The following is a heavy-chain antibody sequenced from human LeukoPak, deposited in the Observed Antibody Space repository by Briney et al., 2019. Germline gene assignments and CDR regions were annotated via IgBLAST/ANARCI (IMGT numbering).Heavy chain of an antibody. CDR1: GFTFSTYA. V-gene: IGHV3-30*02. Sequence: PGGSLRLSRAASGFTFSTYAMHWVRQAPGQGLDWVAFIRNDGSIQYYADSVKGRFTISRDNSKSTLYLQMNSLRTEDTAMYYCARGDCSGDCYHPLYYWGQGSLVTVSS. CDR2: IRNDGSIQ. J-gene: IGHJ4*02. CDR3: ARGDCSGDCYHPLYY. D-gene: IGHD2-21*02.